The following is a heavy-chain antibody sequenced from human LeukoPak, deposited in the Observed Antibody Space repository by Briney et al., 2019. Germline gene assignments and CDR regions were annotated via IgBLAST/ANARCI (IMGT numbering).Heavy chain of an antibody. CDR2: IYHSGST. Sequence: SQTLSLTCTVSGGSISSGGYYWSWIRQPPGKGPEWIGYIYHSGSTYYNPSLKSRVTISVDRSKNQFSLKLSSVTAADTAVYYCARAFPGFDYWGQGTLVTVSS. V-gene: IGHV4-30-2*01. J-gene: IGHJ4*02. CDR1: GGSISSGGYY. CDR3: ARAFPGFDY. D-gene: IGHD2/OR15-2a*01.